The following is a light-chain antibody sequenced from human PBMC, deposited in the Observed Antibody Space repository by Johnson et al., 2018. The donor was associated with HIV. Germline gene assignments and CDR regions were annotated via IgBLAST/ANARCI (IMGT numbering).Light chain of an antibody. Sequence: QSVLTQPPSVSAAPGQKVIISCSGSSSNIGNNYVSWYQQLPGTAPKLLIYDNNKRPSGIPDRFSGSKSGTSATRGITGLQTGDEADYYCGAWDSSLSAAYVFGTGTKVTVL. J-gene: IGLJ1*01. V-gene: IGLV1-51*01. CDR2: DNN. CDR3: GAWDSSLSAAYV. CDR1: SSNIGNNY.